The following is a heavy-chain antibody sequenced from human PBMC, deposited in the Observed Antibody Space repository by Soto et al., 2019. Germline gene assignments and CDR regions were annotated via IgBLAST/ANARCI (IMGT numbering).Heavy chain of an antibody. J-gene: IGHJ4*02. CDR2: IYYSGTT. D-gene: IGHD1-1*01. Sequence: SEMLSLTCTVSSASISSSSYTWGWIRQPPGKGLEWIGYIYYSGTTNYNPSLNSRVTISVDTSKNQFSLKMSSVTAADTAVYYCARLATRYYFDYWGQGTLVTVSS. CDR1: SASISSSSYT. V-gene: IGHV4-39*07. CDR3: ARLATRYYFDY.